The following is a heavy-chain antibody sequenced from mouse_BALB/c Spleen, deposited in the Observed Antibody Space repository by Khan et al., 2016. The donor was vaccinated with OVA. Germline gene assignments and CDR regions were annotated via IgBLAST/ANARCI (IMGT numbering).Heavy chain of an antibody. J-gene: IGHJ2*01. Sequence: QVQLKESGAELVRPGTSVKMSCKAAGYTFTNYWIGWVKQRPGHGLEWIGDTYPGGGYTNYNEKFKGKATLTADTSSSTAYMQLSGLTSEYSAIYYCSRRGAARATGDYFDCWGQGTTLTVSS. V-gene: IGHV1-63*02. D-gene: IGHD3-1*01. CDR2: TYPGGGYT. CDR1: GYTFTNYW. CDR3: SRRGAARATGDYFDC.